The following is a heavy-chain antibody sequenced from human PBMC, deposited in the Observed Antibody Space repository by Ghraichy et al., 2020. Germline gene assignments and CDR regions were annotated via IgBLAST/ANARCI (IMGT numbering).Heavy chain of an antibody. CDR2: IYYSGST. CDR1: GGSISSSSYY. Sequence: SETLSLTCTVYGGSISSSSYYWGWIRQPPGKGLEWIGSIYYSGSTYYNPYLKSRVTISVDTSKNQFSLKLSSVTAADTAVYYCARHWRVLSRTVVVPGAMGGGMDVWGQGTTVTVSS. D-gene: IGHD2-2*01. J-gene: IGHJ6*02. V-gene: IGHV4-39*01. CDR3: ARHWRVLSRTVVVPGAMGGGMDV.